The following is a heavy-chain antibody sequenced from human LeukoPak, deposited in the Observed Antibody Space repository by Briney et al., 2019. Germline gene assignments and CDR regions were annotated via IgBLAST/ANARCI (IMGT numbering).Heavy chain of an antibody. Sequence: SETLSLTCTVSGGSISSYYWSWIRQPPGKGLEWIGYIYYSGSTYYNPSLKSRVTISVHTSKNQFSLKLSSVTAADTAVYYCARLSGYDWESFYDYRGQGTLVIVSS. V-gene: IGHV4-59*01. D-gene: IGHD5-12*01. J-gene: IGHJ4*02. CDR2: IYYSGST. CDR3: ARLSGYDWESFYDY. CDR1: GGSISSYY.